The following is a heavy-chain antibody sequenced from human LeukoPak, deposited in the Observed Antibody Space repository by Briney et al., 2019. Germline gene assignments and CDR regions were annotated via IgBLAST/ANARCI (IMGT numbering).Heavy chain of an antibody. CDR1: GGSFSGYY. Sequence: PSETLSLTCAVYGGSFSGYYWSWIRQPPGKGLEWIGEINHSGSTNYNPSLKSRVTISVDTSKNQFSLKMRSVTAADTAVCYCARVRAVAGTPPDYWGQGTLVTASS. V-gene: IGHV4-34*01. J-gene: IGHJ4*02. CDR2: INHSGST. D-gene: IGHD6-19*01. CDR3: ARVRAVAGTPPDY.